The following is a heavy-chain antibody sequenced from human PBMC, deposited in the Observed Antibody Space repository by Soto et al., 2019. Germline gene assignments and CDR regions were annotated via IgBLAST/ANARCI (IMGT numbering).Heavy chain of an antibody. Sequence: ASMPVSCLDSVYSFTDYYMRWVRQAAGQGLEWMGWINPNSGGTNYAQKFQGRVTMTRDTSISTAYMELSRLRSDDSAVYYCARAAIGTTADYWGQGTLVTVSS. CDR2: INPNSGGT. V-gene: IGHV1-2*02. CDR1: VYSFTDYY. CDR3: ARAAIGTTADY. J-gene: IGHJ4*02. D-gene: IGHD2-2*02.